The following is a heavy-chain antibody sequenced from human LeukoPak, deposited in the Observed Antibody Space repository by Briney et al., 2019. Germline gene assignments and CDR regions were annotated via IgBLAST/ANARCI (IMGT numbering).Heavy chain of an antibody. J-gene: IGHJ3*02. CDR1: GGSISSYH. V-gene: IGHV4-4*09. CDR3: ARHPLVGRAFDI. CDR2: IYTSGST. Sequence: SETLSLTCTVSGGSISSYHWSWIRQPPGKGLEWIGYIYTSGSTNYTPSLKSRVTISVATSKNQFSLKLSSVTAADTAVYYCARHPLVGRAFDIWGQGTMVTVSS. D-gene: IGHD2-21*01.